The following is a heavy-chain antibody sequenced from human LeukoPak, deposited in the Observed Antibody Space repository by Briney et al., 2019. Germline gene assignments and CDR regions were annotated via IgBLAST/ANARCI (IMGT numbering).Heavy chain of an antibody. D-gene: IGHD3-10*01. CDR2: IYHSGST. Sequence: SGTLSLTCAVSGGSISSSNWWSWVRQPPGKGLEWIGEIYHSGSTNYNPSLKSRVTISVDTSKNQFSLKLSSVTAADAAVYYCVRARDIAVSWFGDLLSSETYFDYWGQGTLVTVSS. CDR3: VRARDIAVSWFGDLLSSETYFDY. CDR1: GGSISSSNW. J-gene: IGHJ4*02. V-gene: IGHV4-4*02.